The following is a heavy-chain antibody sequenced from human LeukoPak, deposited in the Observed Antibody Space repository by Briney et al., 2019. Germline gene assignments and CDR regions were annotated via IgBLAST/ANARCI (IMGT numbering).Heavy chain of an antibody. CDR1: RLSFSPYG. J-gene: IGHJ4*02. CDR3: ARDIPESSGYYI. CDR2: ISTYTANT. D-gene: IGHD6-19*01. V-gene: IGHV1-18*01. Sequence: ASVKVSCQASRLSFSPYGITGVRQAPGQGLEWLGYISTYTANTNYAQKFQGRFTMTTDTSTTTAYLEMRSLRSDDTAVYYCARDIPESSGYYIWGQGTQVIVSS.